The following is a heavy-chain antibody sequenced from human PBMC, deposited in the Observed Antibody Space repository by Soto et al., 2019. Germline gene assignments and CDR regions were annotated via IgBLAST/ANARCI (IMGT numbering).Heavy chain of an antibody. CDR1: GYTLTELS. CDR3: ATVRQQLGYYYYYMDV. V-gene: IGHV1-24*01. CDR2: FDPEDGET. J-gene: IGHJ6*03. D-gene: IGHD6-6*01. Sequence: ASVKVSCKVSGYTLTELSMHWVRQAPGKGLEWMGGFDPEDGETIYAQKFQGRVTMTEDTSTDTAYMELSSLRSEDTAVYYCATVRQQLGYYYYYMDVWGKGTTVTVSS.